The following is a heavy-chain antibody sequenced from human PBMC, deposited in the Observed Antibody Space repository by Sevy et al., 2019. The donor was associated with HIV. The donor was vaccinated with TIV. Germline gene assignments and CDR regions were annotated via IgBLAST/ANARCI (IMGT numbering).Heavy chain of an antibody. J-gene: IGHJ5*02. D-gene: IGHD3-9*01. CDR2: IYYSGNT. V-gene: IGHV4-30-4*01. CDR1: GGSINNPDYN. Sequence: SETLSLTCTVSGGSINNPDYNWSWIRQSPGKGLVWLGYIYYSGNTYYSPSLRSPISISIDTSKNQFSLALMSVTAADTAVYFCARVTGPFDWLDPWGQGTRVTVSS. CDR3: ARVTGPFDWLDP.